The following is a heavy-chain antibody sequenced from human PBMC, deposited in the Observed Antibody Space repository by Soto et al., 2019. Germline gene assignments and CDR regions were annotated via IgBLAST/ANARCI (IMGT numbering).Heavy chain of an antibody. J-gene: IGHJ4*02. CDR1: GYAFTDFY. V-gene: IGHV1-2*02. Sequence: QVQLVQSGAEVKKPGASVKVSCKASGYAFTDFYIHWMRQAPGQGLEWMGWIFPNSGGTSYAQKFQGRVTMPRDTSISTAYMELSSLRSDDTAVYYCARLMITLAGVIDDSWGQGTLVTVSS. D-gene: IGHD3-16*02. CDR3: ARLMITLAGVIDDS. CDR2: IFPNSGGT.